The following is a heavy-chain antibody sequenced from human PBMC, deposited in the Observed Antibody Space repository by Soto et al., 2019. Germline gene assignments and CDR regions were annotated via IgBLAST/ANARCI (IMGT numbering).Heavy chain of an antibody. D-gene: IGHD2-15*01. Sequence: PGGSLRLSCAASGFNFNSYTINWVRQAPGKRLEWLSSISSSGYIFSTDSVRGRFTISRDNAENSVCLQINSLRAEDTAVYFCTRDCSGGSCYPGTDVWGQGTTVTVSS. CDR2: ISSSGYI. J-gene: IGHJ6*02. CDR3: TRDCSGGSCYPGTDV. V-gene: IGHV3-21*01. CDR1: GFNFNSYT.